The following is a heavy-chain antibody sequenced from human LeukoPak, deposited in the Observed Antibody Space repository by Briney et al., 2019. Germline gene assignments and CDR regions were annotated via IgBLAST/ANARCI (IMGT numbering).Heavy chain of an antibody. J-gene: IGHJ4*02. Sequence: PGGSLRLSCATSGFTFSSYGIHWVRQAPGKGLEWVALITYDGNNKYYADSVKGRFTISRDNSKNTLYLQMNSLRAEDTAVYFCAINQGPWELHDAFDYWGQGALVTVSS. CDR2: ITYDGNNK. CDR1: GFTFSSYG. V-gene: IGHV3-30*03. D-gene: IGHD1-26*01. CDR3: AINQGPWELHDAFDY.